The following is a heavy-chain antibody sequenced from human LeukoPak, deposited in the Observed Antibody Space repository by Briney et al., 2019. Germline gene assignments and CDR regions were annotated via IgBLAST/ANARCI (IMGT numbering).Heavy chain of an antibody. Sequence: GGSLRLSCAASGFTFSIYWMTWVRQALGKGLEWVANINPDGSAKAYVDSVKGRFTISRDNAKKSLFLEMNSLRVEDTAVYYCASPLVESGGNIYFGLWGRGTLVTVSS. CDR2: INPDGSAK. CDR3: ASPLVESGGNIYFGL. V-gene: IGHV3-7*05. CDR1: GFTFSIYW. J-gene: IGHJ2*01. D-gene: IGHD4-23*01.